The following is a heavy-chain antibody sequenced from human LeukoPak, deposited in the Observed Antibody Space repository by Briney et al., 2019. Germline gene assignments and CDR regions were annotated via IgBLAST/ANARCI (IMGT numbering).Heavy chain of an antibody. CDR2: INHSGST. CDR3: ARGITLDY. V-gene: IGHV4-34*01. CDR1: GGSFSGYY. J-gene: IGHJ4*02. D-gene: IGHD3-16*01. Sequence: SEALSLTCAVYGGSFSGYYWSWIRQPPGKGLEWIGEINHSGSTNYNPSLKSRVTISVDTSKNQFSLKLSSVTAADTAVYYCARGITLDYWGQGTLVTVSS.